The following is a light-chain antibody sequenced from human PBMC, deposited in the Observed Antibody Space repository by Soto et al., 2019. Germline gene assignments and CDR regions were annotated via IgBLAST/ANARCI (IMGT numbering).Light chain of an antibody. CDR1: SSNLGDNT. CDR2: SYD. V-gene: IGLV1-44*01. Sequence: QAVVTQPPSASGTPGQRVTISCSTSSSNLGDNTVNWYQHVPGTAPKLLIYSYDQRPSGVPDRFSGSKSGTSASLAISGLQSEDEADYYCAAWDASLDGDVFGTGTKLTVL. CDR3: AAWDASLDGDV. J-gene: IGLJ1*01.